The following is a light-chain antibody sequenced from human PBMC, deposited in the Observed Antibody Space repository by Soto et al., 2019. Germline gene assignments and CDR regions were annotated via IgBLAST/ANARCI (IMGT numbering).Light chain of an antibody. CDR1: QTVRTNY. Sequence: EIVLTQSPGTLSLSPGERATLSCRASQTVRTNYLARFQHKPGQDPRLLIYGAFSRATGIPDRFSGSGSGKDFTLTINRLEPEDCAMYFCQQYSDSPLTFGGGTKVEIK. CDR2: GAF. CDR3: QQYSDSPLT. J-gene: IGKJ4*01. V-gene: IGKV3-20*01.